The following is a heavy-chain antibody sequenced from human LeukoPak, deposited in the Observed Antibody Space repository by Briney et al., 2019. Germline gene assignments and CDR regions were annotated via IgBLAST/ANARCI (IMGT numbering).Heavy chain of an antibody. Sequence: GGSLRLSCTASGFTFSDYNMHWVRQAPGKGLEWVAIISYDGSSKYYADSVKGRFTISRDNSKNTLYLQMNSLRDEDTAVHYCARVVGGTWLIDYWGQGTLVTVSS. D-gene: IGHD1-26*01. J-gene: IGHJ4*02. V-gene: IGHV3-30*04. CDR1: GFTFSDYN. CDR2: ISYDGSSK. CDR3: ARVVGGTWLIDY.